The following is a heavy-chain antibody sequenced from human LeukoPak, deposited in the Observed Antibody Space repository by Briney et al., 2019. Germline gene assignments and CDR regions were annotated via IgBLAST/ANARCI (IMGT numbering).Heavy chain of an antibody. CDR3: AKSLEATVTSTALLDHPVDY. J-gene: IGHJ4*02. CDR1: GGTFSSYA. V-gene: IGHV1-69*13. Sequence: HGASVKVSCKASGGTFSSYAISWVRQAPGQGLEWMGGIIPIFGTANYAQKFQGRVTITADESTSTAYMELSSLRSEDTAVYYCAKSLEATVTSTALLDHPVDYWGQGTLVTVSS. D-gene: IGHD4-17*01. CDR2: IIPIFGTA.